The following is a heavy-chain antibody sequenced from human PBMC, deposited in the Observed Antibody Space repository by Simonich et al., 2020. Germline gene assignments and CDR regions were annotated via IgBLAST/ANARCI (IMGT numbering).Heavy chain of an antibody. CDR2: INHSGRT. CDR3: ARPLGIVWAFDI. J-gene: IGHJ3*02. V-gene: IGHV4-34*01. D-gene: IGHD3-16*01. CDR1: GGSFSGYY. Sequence: QVQLQQWGAGLLKPSETLSLTCAVYGGSFSGYYWSWIRQPPGKGLEWIGEINHSGRTNYNPSLKSRVTISVDTSKNQFSLQLSSVTAADTAVYYCARPLGIVWAFDIWGQGTMVTVSS.